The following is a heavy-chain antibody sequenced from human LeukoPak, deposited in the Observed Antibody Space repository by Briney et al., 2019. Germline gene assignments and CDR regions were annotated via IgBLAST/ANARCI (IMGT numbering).Heavy chain of an antibody. CDR1: GFTFSSYA. V-gene: IGHV3-30*04. D-gene: IGHD6-19*01. CDR3: AREQVAVAIRFDY. CDR2: ISYDGSNK. J-gene: IGHJ4*02. Sequence: PGGSLRLSCAASGFTFSSYAMHWVRQAPGKGLEWVAVISYDGSNKYYADSVKGRFTIPRDNSKNTLYLQMNSLRAEDTAVYYCAREQVAVAIRFDYWGQGTLVTVSS.